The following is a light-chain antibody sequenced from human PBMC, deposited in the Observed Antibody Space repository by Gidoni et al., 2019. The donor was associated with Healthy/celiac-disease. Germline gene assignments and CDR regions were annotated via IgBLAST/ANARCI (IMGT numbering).Light chain of an antibody. CDR1: QSVSSN. J-gene: IGKJ1*01. CDR3: QQYNNGPT. V-gene: IGKV3-15*01. CDR2: VAS. Sequence: EIVMTQSPATLSVSPGERATLSCRASQSVSSNLAWYQQKPGQAPRLLIYVASTRATGIPARFSGSGSGTEFTLTISSLQSEDFAVYYCQQYNNGPTFGQGTKVEIK.